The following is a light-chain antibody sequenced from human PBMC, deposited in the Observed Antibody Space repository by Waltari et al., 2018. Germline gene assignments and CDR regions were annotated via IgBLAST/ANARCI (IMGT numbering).Light chain of an antibody. CDR3: RQSDGLPRT. CDR1: QNNRTN. CDR2: AAS. J-gene: IGKJ2*01. V-gene: IGKV1-39*01. Sequence: EIQMTQSPSSLSASVGDTVTISCRASQNNRTNLNWYQQKPGRAPRILIYAASSLHSGVPSRFSGSGSGTDFTLTISSLQPEDFATYYCRQSDGLPRTFGQGTQVEIK.